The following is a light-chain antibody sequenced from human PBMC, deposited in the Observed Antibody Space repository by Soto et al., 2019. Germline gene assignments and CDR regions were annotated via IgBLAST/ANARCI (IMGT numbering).Light chain of an antibody. V-gene: IGKV3-20*01. J-gene: IGKJ5*01. CDR2: DAS. Sequence: EIVLTQSPDTLSVSPGERATLSCRASQSVRSERLAWYQQKRGQAPTLLIFDASSRASGTPERFSGSGSGTDFTLTIRRLEPEDLAVYYCQEYDGAPPITFGLGTRLEIK. CDR3: QEYDGAPPIT. CDR1: QSVRSER.